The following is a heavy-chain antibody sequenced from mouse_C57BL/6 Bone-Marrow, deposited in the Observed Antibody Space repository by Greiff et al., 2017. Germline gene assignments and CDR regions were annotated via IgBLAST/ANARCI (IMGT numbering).Heavy chain of an antibody. CDR2: IHPNSGST. V-gene: IGHV1-64*01. D-gene: IGHD2-12*01. CDR1: GYTFTSYW. CDR3: ARSPYSPPFAY. Sequence: QVQLQQAGAELVKPGASVKLSCKASGYTFTSYWMHWVKQRPGQGLEWIGMIHPNSGSTNYNEKFKSKATLTVDKSSSTAYMQLSSLTSEDSAVYYCARSPYSPPFAYWGQGTLVTVSA. J-gene: IGHJ3*01.